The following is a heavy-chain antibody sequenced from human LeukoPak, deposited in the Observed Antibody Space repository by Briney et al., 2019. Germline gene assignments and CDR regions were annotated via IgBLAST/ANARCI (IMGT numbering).Heavy chain of an antibody. J-gene: IGHJ3*02. Sequence: ASVKVSCKASGYTFTGYNIHWVRQAPGQGLEWMGRIITNKANSGATNYAQKFQGRVTMTRDTSISTAYMELSRLRSDDTAVYYCARGDDYAFEIWGQGTMVTVSS. CDR2: IITNKANSGAT. CDR1: GYTFTGYN. V-gene: IGHV1-2*06. D-gene: IGHD4-11*01. CDR3: ARGDDYAFEI.